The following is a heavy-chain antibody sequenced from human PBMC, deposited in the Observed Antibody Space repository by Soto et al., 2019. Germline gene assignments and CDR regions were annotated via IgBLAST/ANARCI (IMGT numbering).Heavy chain of an antibody. V-gene: IGHV4-31*03. CDR2: IYYSGNT. Sequence: SETLSLTCTVSGDSMSSGSYYWNWIRQHPGKGLEWIGYIYYSGNTYYNPSLKSRIVISVDTSKNQFSLNLGSVTAADTAIYYCASSYSGYLDNWGRGALVAISS. CDR1: GDSMSSGSYY. CDR3: ASSYSGYLDN. D-gene: IGHD3-22*01. J-gene: IGHJ4*02.